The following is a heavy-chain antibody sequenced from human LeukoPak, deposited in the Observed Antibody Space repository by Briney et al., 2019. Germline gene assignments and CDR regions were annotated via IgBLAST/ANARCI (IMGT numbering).Heavy chain of an antibody. D-gene: IGHD5-12*01. CDR1: GFTFSSYW. V-gene: IGHV3-7*04. J-gene: IGHJ4*02. CDR2: IKQDGSEK. Sequence: PGGSLRLSCGVSGFTFSSYWMSWVRRAPGKGLEWVANIKQDGSEKYYVDSVKGRFTISRDNAKNSLYLQMNSLRAEDTAVYYCARDLATLALDFWGQGTLVTVSS. CDR3: ARDLATLALDF.